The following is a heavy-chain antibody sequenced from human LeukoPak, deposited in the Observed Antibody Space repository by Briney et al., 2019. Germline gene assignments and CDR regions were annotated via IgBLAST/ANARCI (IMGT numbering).Heavy chain of an antibody. J-gene: IGHJ4*02. V-gene: IGHV3-30*18. D-gene: IGHD6-13*01. Sequence: SGGSLRLSCAGSGFTFSNYVIHWVRQAPGKGLEWVTAISYDGSLKYYADSVKGRFTISRDNSKNTLYLQMNSLRAEDTAVYYCAKARPIGYSSSWYRAYFDYWGQGTLVTVSS. CDR1: GFTFSNYV. CDR3: AKARPIGYSSSWYRAYFDY. CDR2: ISYDGSLK.